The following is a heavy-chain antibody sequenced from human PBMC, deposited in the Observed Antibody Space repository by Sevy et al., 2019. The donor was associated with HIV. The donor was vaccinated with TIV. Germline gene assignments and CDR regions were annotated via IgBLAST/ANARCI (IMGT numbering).Heavy chain of an antibody. V-gene: IGHV3-21*01. D-gene: IGHD2-21*02. CDR3: ARGRGDPRADCFDY. CDR1: GFTFNIYS. CDR2: ISGSSSYI. Sequence: GGSLRLSCAASGFTFNIYSMNWVRQAPGKGLEWVSSISGSSSYIFYADSVKGRFTISRANAKNSLYLQMNSLRAEDTAVYYCARGRGDPRADCFDYWGQGTLVTVSS. J-gene: IGHJ4*02.